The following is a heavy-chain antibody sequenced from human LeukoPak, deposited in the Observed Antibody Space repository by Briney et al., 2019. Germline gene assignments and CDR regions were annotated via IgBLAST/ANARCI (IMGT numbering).Heavy chain of an antibody. V-gene: IGHV1-69*06. D-gene: IGHD6-13*01. J-gene: IGHJ6*03. CDR3: ARQVLGSSWYLYYYYMDV. CDR2: IIPIFGTA. Sequence: SVKVSCKASGGTFSSYAISWMRQAPGQGLEWMGGIIPIFGTANYAQKFQGRVTITADKSTSTAYMELSSLRSEDTAVYYCARQVLGSSWYLYYYYMDVWGKGTTVTISS. CDR1: GGTFSSYA.